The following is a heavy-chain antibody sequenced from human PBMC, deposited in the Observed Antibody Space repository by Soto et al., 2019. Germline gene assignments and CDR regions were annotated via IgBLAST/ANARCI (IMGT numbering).Heavy chain of an antibody. V-gene: IGHV3-64*01. CDR3: AGAGEGGMVATFDY. D-gene: IGHD5-12*01. J-gene: IGHJ4*02. CDR2: ISTNGGST. CDR1: GFTFSSYA. Sequence: EVQLLESGGGLVQPGGSLRLSCAASGFTFSSYAMHWVRQAPGKGLEYVSAISTNGGSTYYAKSVKGRFTISRDNSKNTLYLQLGSMRPEDMAVYYCAGAGEGGMVATFDYWGQGTLVTVSS.